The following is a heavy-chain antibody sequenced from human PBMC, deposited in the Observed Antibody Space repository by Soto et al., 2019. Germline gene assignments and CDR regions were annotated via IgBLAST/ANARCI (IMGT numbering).Heavy chain of an antibody. J-gene: IGHJ5*02. D-gene: IGHD5-18*01. CDR1: GGSIRSTNW. CDR2: INHSGST. Sequence: QVQLQESGPGLVKPSVTLSLTCAVSGGSIRSTNWWSWVRQPPGTGLEWIGEINHSGSTNYNPSLKSRVTISVDKAKNQFSLKLSSVTAADTAVYYCARETNTAMSPGWFDPWGQGTLVTVSS. CDR3: ARETNTAMSPGWFDP. V-gene: IGHV4-4*02.